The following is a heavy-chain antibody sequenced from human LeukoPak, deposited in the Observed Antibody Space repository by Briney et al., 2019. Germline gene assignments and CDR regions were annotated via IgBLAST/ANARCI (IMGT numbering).Heavy chain of an antibody. CDR2: IRYDGTNK. CDR1: GFTFSSYG. Sequence: GGSLRLSCAASGFTFSSYGMHWVRQAPGKGLEWVAFIRYDGTNKYYADSVKGRFTISRDNYKNTLYLKMNSLRAEDTAVYYCARWWEHPAAFDIWGQGTMVTVSS. J-gene: IGHJ3*02. CDR3: ARWWEHPAAFDI. D-gene: IGHD1-26*01. V-gene: IGHV3-30*02.